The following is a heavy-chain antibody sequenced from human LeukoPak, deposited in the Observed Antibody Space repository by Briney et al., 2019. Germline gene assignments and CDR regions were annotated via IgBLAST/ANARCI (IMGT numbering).Heavy chain of an antibody. CDR2: IYTSGST. V-gene: IGHV4-4*07. J-gene: IGHJ6*02. Sequence: SETLSFTCTVSAGSISSYYWSWIRQPAGKGLEWIGRIYTSGSTNYNPSLKSRVTMSVDTSKNQFSLKLSSVTAADTAVYYCARAVPYSSGWYGYYYYGMDVWGQGTTVTVSS. D-gene: IGHD6-19*01. CDR3: ARAVPYSSGWYGYYYYGMDV. CDR1: AGSISSYY.